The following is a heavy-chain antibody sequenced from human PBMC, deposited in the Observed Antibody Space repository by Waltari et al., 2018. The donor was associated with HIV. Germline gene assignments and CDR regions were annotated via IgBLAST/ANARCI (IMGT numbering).Heavy chain of an antibody. D-gene: IGHD5-18*01. CDR2: IIPIFGTT. V-gene: IGHV1-69*01. J-gene: IGHJ2*01. CDR3: ARTMDHVDTVMERYWYFDL. CDR1: GGTFSSYD. Sequence: QVQLVQSGAEVKKPRSSVKVSCKASGGTFSSYDISWVRQDLAQGLEWMGGIIPIFGTTNYAQEFQGRVTITADESTSTAYMELSSLRSEDTAVYYCARTMDHVDTVMERYWYFDLWGRGTLVTVSS.